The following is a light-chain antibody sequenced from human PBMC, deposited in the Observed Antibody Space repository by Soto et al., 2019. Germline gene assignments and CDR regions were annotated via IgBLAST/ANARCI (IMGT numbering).Light chain of an antibody. CDR3: QQYGSSPWT. Sequence: EIVLTQSPGTLSLSPGEGATLSCRASQSVSSSYLAWYQQKPGQAPGLLIYGTSTRATGIPDRFSGSGSGTDFTLTISRLEPEDFAVYFCQQYGSSPWTFGQGTRVEIK. J-gene: IGKJ1*01. V-gene: IGKV3-20*01. CDR1: QSVSSSY. CDR2: GTS.